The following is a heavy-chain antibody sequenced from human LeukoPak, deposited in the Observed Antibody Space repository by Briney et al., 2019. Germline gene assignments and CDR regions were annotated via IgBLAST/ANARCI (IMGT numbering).Heavy chain of an antibody. CDR1: GFTFNNFA. CDR3: AKDHYKIAAAARGGFDS. D-gene: IGHD6-13*01. J-gene: IGHJ4*02. V-gene: IGHV3-23*01. Sequence: GGSLRLSCAGSGFTFNNFAMNWVRQAPGKGLEWVSSIAGSGGSSHYADSVKGRFTISRDNSKNTVYLEMTSLRAEDTAIYYCAKDHYKIAAAARGGFDSWGLGALVTVSS. CDR2: IAGSGGSS.